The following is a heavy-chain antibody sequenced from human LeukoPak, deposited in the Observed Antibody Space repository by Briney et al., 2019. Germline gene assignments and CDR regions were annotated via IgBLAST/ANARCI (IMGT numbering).Heavy chain of an antibody. Sequence: GGSLRLSCAASGFTFSDYYMSWIRQAPGKGLEWVSYISSSGSTIYYADSVKGRFTISRDNSKNTLYLQMNSLRAEDTAVYYCAKSITMVRGVLHFDYWGQGTLVTVSS. CDR2: ISSSGSTI. J-gene: IGHJ4*02. CDR1: GFTFSDYY. V-gene: IGHV3-11*01. CDR3: AKSITMVRGVLHFDY. D-gene: IGHD3-10*01.